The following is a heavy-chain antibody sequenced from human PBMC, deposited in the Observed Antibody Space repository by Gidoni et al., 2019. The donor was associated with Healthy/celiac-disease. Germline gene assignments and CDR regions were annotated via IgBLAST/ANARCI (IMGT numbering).Heavy chain of an antibody. D-gene: IGHD1-1*01. J-gene: IGHJ5*02. CDR2: IYYSGST. CDR3: ARGSWNDGGWFDP. V-gene: IGHV4-59*01. Sequence: VQLQESGPGLVKPSETLSLTCTVSGGSISSYYWSWIRQPPGKGLEWIGYIYYSGSTNYNPSLKSRVTISVDTSKNQFSLKLSSVTAADTAVYYCARGSWNDGGWFDPWGQGTLVTVSS. CDR1: GGSISSYY.